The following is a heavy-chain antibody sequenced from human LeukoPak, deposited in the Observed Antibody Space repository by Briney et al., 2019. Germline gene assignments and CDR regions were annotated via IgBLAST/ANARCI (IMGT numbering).Heavy chain of an antibody. CDR3: ASWFGGYGHDY. J-gene: IGHJ4*02. D-gene: IGHD6-25*01. CDR2: IYSGGST. CDR1: GFTVSSNY. Sequence: GGSLRLSCAASGFTVSSNYMSWVRQAPGKGLEWVSVIYSGGSTYYADSVKGRFTISRDNSKNTLYLQMNSLRAEGTAVYYCASWFGGYGHDYWGQGTLVTVSS. V-gene: IGHV3-66*01.